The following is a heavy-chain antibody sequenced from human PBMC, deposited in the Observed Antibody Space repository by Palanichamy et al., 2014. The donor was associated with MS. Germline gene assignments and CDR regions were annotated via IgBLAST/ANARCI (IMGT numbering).Heavy chain of an antibody. J-gene: IGHJ5*02. V-gene: IGHV3-23*04. CDR1: GFTFSSHA. CDR2: LSESGDRT. Sequence: EVQLVESGGGLVQPGGSLRLSCAASGFTFSSHAMSWVRQAPGKGLEWVSTLSESGDRTYFADSVKGRFTISRDKSKNTLYLQMNSLRAEDTAVYYCAKLVPVTTSSWFDPWGQGSLVIVSS. CDR3: AKLVPVTTSSWFDP. D-gene: IGHD4-17*01.